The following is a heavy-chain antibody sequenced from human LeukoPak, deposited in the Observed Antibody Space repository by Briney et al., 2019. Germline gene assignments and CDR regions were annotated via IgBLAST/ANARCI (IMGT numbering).Heavy chain of an antibody. J-gene: IGHJ4*02. D-gene: IGHD6-19*01. CDR2: IHCSGST. Sequence: KSSETLSLTCTVSGGSISSYYWSWIRQPPGKGLEWIGYIHCSGSTNYNPSLKSRVSVSVGTSKNQFSLKLSSVTATDTAVYYCARGGVVARIFDFWGPGSLVTVSS. V-gene: IGHV4-59*01. CDR3: ARGGVVARIFDF. CDR1: GGSISSYY.